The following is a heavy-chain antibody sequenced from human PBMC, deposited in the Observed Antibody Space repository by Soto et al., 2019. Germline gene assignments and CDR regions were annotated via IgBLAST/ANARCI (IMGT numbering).Heavy chain of an antibody. J-gene: IGHJ4*02. D-gene: IGHD3-9*01. CDR2: IKEDGSEI. CDR1: GFRVITYW. CDR3: VRAISGSFAL. V-gene: IGHV3-7*04. Sequence: EVQLVESGGGLVQSGGSLRLSCEASGFRVITYWMNWVRQAPGKGLECLASIKEDGSEIQYVDSVKGRFTISRDNAKNSLSSQMNLLCEEDTAVYYCVRAISGSFALWGQGTLVIVSS.